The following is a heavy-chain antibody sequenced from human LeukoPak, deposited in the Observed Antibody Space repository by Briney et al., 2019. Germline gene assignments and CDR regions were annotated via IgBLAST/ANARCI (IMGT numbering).Heavy chain of an antibody. J-gene: IGHJ4*02. Sequence: KTGGSLRLSCAASEFTFSDYSMNWLRQAPGNGLELISEIGIDSGNTNYAYSVKGRSAISGDKGKKSLYLQMNRLRVEDTAVYYCARDYKYAFDNWGQGTLVTVSS. D-gene: IGHD5-24*01. CDR3: ARDYKYAFDN. V-gene: IGHV3-21*05. CDR2: IGIDSGNT. CDR1: EFTFSDYS.